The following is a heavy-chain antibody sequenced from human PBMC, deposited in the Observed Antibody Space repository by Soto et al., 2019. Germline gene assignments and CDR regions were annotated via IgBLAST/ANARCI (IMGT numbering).Heavy chain of an antibody. CDR3: ARGVEYQLLPLFDY. Sequence: PSETLSLTCTVSGGSISSYYWSWIRQPPGKGLEWIGYIYYSGSTNYNPSLKSRVTISVDTSKNQFSLKLSSVTAADTAVYYCARGVEYQLLPLFDYWGQGTLVTVSS. CDR1: GGSISSYY. V-gene: IGHV4-59*08. J-gene: IGHJ4*02. CDR2: IYYSGST. D-gene: IGHD2-2*01.